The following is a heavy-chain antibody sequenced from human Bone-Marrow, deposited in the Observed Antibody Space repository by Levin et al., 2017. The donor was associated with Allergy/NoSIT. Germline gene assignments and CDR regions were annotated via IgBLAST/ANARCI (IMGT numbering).Heavy chain of an antibody. CDR1: GGPVSGFY. CDR2: IYGRGTS. Sequence: PSETLSLTCSVSGGPVSGFYWSWLRQPAGKGLEWIGPIYGRGTSNYNPSLKSRVSMSVDKSKNQFSLRLSSVTAADTALYYCARVVGVVIPAAIDSWGQGTLVTVSS. D-gene: IGHD2-15*01. CDR3: ARVVGVVIPAAIDS. V-gene: IGHV4-4*07. J-gene: IGHJ4*02.